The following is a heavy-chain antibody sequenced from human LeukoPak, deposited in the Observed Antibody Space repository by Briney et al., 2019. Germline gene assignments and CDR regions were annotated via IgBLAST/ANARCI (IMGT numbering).Heavy chain of an antibody. CDR1: GGTFSSYA. J-gene: IGHJ4*02. V-gene: IGHV1-69*05. CDR3: AREGRRITMVRGANYFDY. D-gene: IGHD3-10*01. Sequence: GASVKVSCKASGGTFSSYAISWVRQAPGQGLEWMGRIIPIFGTANYAQKFQGRVTITTDESTSTAYMELSSLRSEDTAVYYCAREGRRITMVRGANYFDYWGQGTLVTVSS. CDR2: IIPIFGTA.